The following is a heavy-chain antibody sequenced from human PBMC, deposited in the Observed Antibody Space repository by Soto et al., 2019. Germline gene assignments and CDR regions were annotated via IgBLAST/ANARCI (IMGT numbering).Heavy chain of an antibody. CDR2: INHSGST. D-gene: IGHD3-10*01. Sequence: PSETLSLTCAAYGGSFSGYNWTWIRQPPGKGMEWIGEINHSGSTNYNPSLKSRVTISVDTSKNQFSLKLSSVTAADTAVYYCARGRYYYGSGSTPRHYFDYWGQGTLVTVSS. J-gene: IGHJ4*02. V-gene: IGHV4-34*01. CDR3: ARGRYYYGSGSTPRHYFDY. CDR1: GGSFSGYN.